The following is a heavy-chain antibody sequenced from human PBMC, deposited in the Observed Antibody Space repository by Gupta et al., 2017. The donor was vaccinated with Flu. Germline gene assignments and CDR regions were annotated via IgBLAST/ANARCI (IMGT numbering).Heavy chain of an antibody. CDR1: GGSISNDY. D-gene: IGHD1-14*01. J-gene: IGHJ4*02. Sequence: QVQLQESGPGLLKPSETLSLTCTVSGGSISNDYWNWIRQSPGKGLEWIGYVYYTGSTNGNPSLQSRVAISLDTPNSQFSLDLTSVTAADTAVYYCARGSRYNTIFDYWGQGILVTVS. V-gene: IGHV4-59*01. CDR3: ARGSRYNTIFDY. CDR2: VYYTGST.